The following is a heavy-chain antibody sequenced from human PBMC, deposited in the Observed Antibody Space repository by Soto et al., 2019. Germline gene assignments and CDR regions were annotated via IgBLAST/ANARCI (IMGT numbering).Heavy chain of an antibody. CDR3: ARHLREYSGYGAFDI. V-gene: IGHV4-59*08. CDR1: GGSISSYY. CDR2: IYYSGST. Sequence: TSETLSLTCTVSGGSISSYYWSLIRQPPGKGLEWIGYIYYSGSTNYNPSLKSRVTISVDTSKNQFSLKLSSVTAADTAVYYCARHLREYSGYGAFDIWGQGTMVTVSS. J-gene: IGHJ3*02. D-gene: IGHD5-12*01.